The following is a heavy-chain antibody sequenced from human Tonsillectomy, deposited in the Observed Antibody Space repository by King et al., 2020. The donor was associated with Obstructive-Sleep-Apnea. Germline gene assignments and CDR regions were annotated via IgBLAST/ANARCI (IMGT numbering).Heavy chain of an antibody. CDR3: AREAIYGDYTWYFDL. D-gene: IGHD4-17*01. CDR2: IYYSVST. Sequence: QLQESGPGLVKPSETLSLTCTVSGGSISSYYWSCIRQPPGTGLEWIGNIYYSVSTDYNPSLKSRVTISVDTSKNQFSLKLSSVTAADTAVYYCAREAIYGDYTWYFDLWGRGTLVTVSS. V-gene: IGHV4-59*01. CDR1: GGSISSYY. J-gene: IGHJ2*01.